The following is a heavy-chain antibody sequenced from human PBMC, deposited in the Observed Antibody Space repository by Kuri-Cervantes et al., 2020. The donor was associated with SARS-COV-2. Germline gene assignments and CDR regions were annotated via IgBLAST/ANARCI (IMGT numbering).Heavy chain of an antibody. V-gene: IGHV1-46*01. CDR1: GYTFTSYY. CDR2: INPSGGST. Sequence: ASVKVSCKASGYTFTSYYMHWVRQAPGQGLEWMGIINPSGGSTSYAQKFQGRVTMTRDTSTSTVYMELSSLRSDDTAVYYCARGIVVVVAAMGYFDYWGQGTLVTVSS. D-gene: IGHD2-15*01. J-gene: IGHJ4*02. CDR3: ARGIVVVVAAMGYFDY.